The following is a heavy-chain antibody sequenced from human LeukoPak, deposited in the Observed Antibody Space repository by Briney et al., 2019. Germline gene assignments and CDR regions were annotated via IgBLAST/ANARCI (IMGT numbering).Heavy chain of an antibody. V-gene: IGHV2-5*02. J-gene: IGHJ4*02. CDR2: IYWDDDK. CDR1: GFSLSTSGVG. CDR3: ARLMITFGGVIVPFDY. D-gene: IGHD3-16*02. Sequence: KMSGPTLVNPTQTLTLTCTFSGFSLSTSGVGVGWIRQPPGKALEWLALIYWDDDKRYSPSLKSRLTITKDTSKNQVVLTMTNMDPVDTATYYCARLMITFGGVIVPFDYWGQGTLVTVSS.